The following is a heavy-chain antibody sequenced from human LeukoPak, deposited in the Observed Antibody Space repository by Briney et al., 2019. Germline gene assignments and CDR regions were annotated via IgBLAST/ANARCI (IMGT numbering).Heavy chain of an antibody. CDR3: ARDGGLTTPPVLLLWFGEKNYYYYMDV. V-gene: IGHV1-2*02. J-gene: IGHJ6*03. CDR1: GYTFTGYY. Sequence: ASVKVSCKASGYTFTGYYMHWVRQAPGQGLEWMGWINPNSGGTNYAQKLQGRVTMTTDTSTSTAYMELRSLRSDDTAVYYCARDGGLTTPPVLLLWFGEKNYYYYMDVWGKGTTVTVSS. D-gene: IGHD3-10*01. CDR2: INPNSGGT.